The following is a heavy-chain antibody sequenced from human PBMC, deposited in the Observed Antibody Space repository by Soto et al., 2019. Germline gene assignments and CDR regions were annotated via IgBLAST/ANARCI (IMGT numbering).Heavy chain of an antibody. CDR1: GYRFTTYW. V-gene: IGHV5-51*01. Sequence: GESLKISCKGSGYRFTTYWIGWVRQMPGKGLEWMGMVYPGDSNTRYSPSFEGQVTISADKSISTAYLQWSGLKASDTAMYYCTRQNYFDYWGQGTQVTVSS. CDR2: VYPGDSNT. CDR3: TRQNYFDY. J-gene: IGHJ4*02.